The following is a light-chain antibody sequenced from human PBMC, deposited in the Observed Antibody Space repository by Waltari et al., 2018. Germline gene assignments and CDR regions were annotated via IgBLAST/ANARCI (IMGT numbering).Light chain of an antibody. CDR2: SAS. J-gene: IGKJ1*01. V-gene: IGKV1-27*01. Sequence: DIVMTQSPDSLAVSVGDRVTITCRASQDISNSLAWYQQKPGKVPNLLIYSASTLQSGVSSRFSASGSGTDFTLTITRLQPEDVATYYCQKYNSAPWTFGQGTKVEIK. CDR1: QDISNS. CDR3: QKYNSAPWT.